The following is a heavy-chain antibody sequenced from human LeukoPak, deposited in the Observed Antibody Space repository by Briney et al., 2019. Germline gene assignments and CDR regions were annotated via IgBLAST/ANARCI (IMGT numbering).Heavy chain of an antibody. Sequence: SETLSLTYTVSGGSISSYYWSWIRQPPGKGLEWIGYIYYSGSTNYNPSLKSRVTISVDTSKNQFSLKLSSVTAADTAVYYCARDPGYCSGDSCSDYYYYGMDVWGKGTTVTVSS. V-gene: IGHV4-59*01. CDR3: ARDPGYCSGDSCSDYYYYGMDV. CDR2: IYYSGST. D-gene: IGHD2-15*01. CDR1: GGSISSYY. J-gene: IGHJ6*04.